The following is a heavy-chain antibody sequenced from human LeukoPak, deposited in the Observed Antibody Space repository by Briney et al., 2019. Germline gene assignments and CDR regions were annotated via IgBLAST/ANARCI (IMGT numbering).Heavy chain of an antibody. D-gene: IGHD3-16*02. V-gene: IGHV1-69*05. CDR1: GGTFSSYA. J-gene: IGHJ3*01. CDR3: ARDTSPVIHAPDAFDV. CDR2: IIPIFGTA. Sequence: ASVKVPCKASGGTFSSYAISWVRQAPGQGLDWMGGIIPIFGTANYAQKFQGRVTMTRDTSISTAYMELSRLRSDDTAVYYCARDTSPVIHAPDAFDVWGQGTMVTVSS.